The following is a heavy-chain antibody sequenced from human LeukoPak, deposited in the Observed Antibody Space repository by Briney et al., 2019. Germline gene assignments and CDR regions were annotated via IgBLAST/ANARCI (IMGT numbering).Heavy chain of an antibody. J-gene: IGHJ4*02. CDR1: GGSFSGYY. D-gene: IGHD2-15*01. CDR2: INHSGST. V-gene: IGHV4-34*01. CDR3: ARGLGVDY. Sequence: SETLSLTCAVYGGSFSGYYWIWIRQPPGKGLEWIGEINHSGSTNYNPSLKSRVTISVDTSKNQFSLKLSSVTAADTAVYYCARGLGVDYWGQGTLVTVSS.